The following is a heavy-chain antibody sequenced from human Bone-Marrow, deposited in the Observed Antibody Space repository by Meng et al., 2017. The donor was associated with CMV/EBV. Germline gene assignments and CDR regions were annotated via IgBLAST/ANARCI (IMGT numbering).Heavy chain of an antibody. Sequence: GGSLRLSCAASGFTFSSYGMHWVRQAPGKGLEWVAFIRYDGSNKYYADSVKGRFTISRDNSKNTLYLQMNSLRAEDTAVYYCAKDRGKQPSPLGYWGQGTLVTFSS. J-gene: IGHJ4*02. V-gene: IGHV3-30*02. CDR2: IRYDGSNK. CDR1: GFTFSSYG. D-gene: IGHD6-13*01. CDR3: AKDRGKQPSPLGY.